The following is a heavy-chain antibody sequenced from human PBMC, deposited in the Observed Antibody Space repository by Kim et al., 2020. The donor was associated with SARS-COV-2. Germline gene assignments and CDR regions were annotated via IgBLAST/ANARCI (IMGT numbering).Heavy chain of an antibody. Sequence: SETLSLTCAVYGGSFSGYYWSWIRQPPGKGLEWIGEINHSGSTNYNTSLKSRVTISVDTSKNQFSLKLSSVTAADTAVYYCARKGYSSIDYWGQGTLVTVSS. CDR1: GGSFSGYY. V-gene: IGHV4-34*01. J-gene: IGHJ4*02. CDR2: INHSGST. CDR3: ARKGYSSIDY. D-gene: IGHD5-18*01.